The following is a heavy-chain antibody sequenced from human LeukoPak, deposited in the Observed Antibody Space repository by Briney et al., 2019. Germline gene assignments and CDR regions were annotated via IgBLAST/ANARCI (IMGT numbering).Heavy chain of an antibody. CDR1: GYTLTELS. CDR2: LDPEDGET. J-gene: IGHJ4*02. V-gene: IGHV1-24*01. D-gene: IGHD5-18*01. CDR3: TTGLDATRVTAFDY. Sequence: PSVKVSCKVSGYTLTELSMHWVRQTPGKGLEWMGGLDPEDGETIYAQKFQGRVSMTEDTSTDTAYMELSSLKSEDTAIYYCTTGLDATRVTAFDYWGQGTLVTVSS.